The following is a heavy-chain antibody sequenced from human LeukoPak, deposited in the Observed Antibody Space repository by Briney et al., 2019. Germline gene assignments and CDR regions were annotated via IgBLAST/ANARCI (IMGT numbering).Heavy chain of an antibody. CDR3: AKVGYSSSYNFDY. CDR1: GFTFSNYG. D-gene: IGHD6-13*01. CDR2: ISYDGSNK. J-gene: IGHJ4*02. Sequence: PGGSLRLSCAASGFTFSNYGMHWVRQAPGKGLEWVAVISYDGSNKYYADSVKGRFTISRDNSKNTLYLQMNSLRAEDTAVYYCAKVGYSSSYNFDYWGQGTLVTVSS. V-gene: IGHV3-30*18.